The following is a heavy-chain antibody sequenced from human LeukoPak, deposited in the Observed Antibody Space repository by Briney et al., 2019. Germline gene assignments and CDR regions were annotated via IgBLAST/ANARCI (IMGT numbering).Heavy chain of an antibody. J-gene: IGHJ4*02. CDR1: GYTFTSYG. Sequence: ASVKVSCKASGYTFTSYGISWVRQAPGQGLEWMGWISAYNGNTNYAQKLQGRVTMTTDTSTGTAYMELRSLRSDDTAVYYCARDLVEYSGYDNPFDYWGQGTLVTVSS. CDR2: ISAYNGNT. D-gene: IGHD5-12*01. V-gene: IGHV1-18*01. CDR3: ARDLVEYSGYDNPFDY.